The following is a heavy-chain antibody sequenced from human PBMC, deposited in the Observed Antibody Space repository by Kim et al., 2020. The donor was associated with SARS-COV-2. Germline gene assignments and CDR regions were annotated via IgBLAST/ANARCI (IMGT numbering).Heavy chain of an antibody. J-gene: IGHJ4*02. CDR2: ISSSSSDI. D-gene: IGHD3-10*01. V-gene: IGHV3-21*01. CDR3: ARDRLLWFGEYGDY. Sequence: GGSLRLSCAASGFTFSSYSMNWVRQAPGKGLEWVSSISSSSSDIYYADSVKGRFTISRDNAKNSLYLQMNSLRAEDTAVYYCARDRLLWFGEYGDYWGQGTLVTVSS. CDR1: GFTFSSYS.